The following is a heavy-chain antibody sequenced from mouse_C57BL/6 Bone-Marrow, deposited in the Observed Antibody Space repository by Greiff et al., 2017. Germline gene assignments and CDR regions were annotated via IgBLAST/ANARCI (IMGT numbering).Heavy chain of an antibody. J-gene: IGHJ1*03. CDR1: GFTFSSYG. V-gene: IGHV5-6*02. CDR2: ISSGGSYT. Sequence: EVMLVESGGDLVKPGGSLKLSCAASGFTFSSYGMSWVRQTPDKRLEWVATISSGGSYTYYPDSVKGRFTISRDNAKNTLYLQMSSLKSEDTAMXYCARRRIPHWYFDVWGTGTTVTVSS. CDR3: ARRRIPHWYFDV.